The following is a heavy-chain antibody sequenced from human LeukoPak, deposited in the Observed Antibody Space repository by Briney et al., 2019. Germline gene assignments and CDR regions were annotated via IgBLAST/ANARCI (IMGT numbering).Heavy chain of an antibody. J-gene: IGHJ6*03. V-gene: IGHV4-34*01. D-gene: IGHD3-3*01. CDR1: GGSFSGYY. CDR2: INHSGST. CDR3: ARGAVLRFLEWLLPDYYYYYMDV. Sequence: PSETLSLTCAVYGGSFSGYYWSWIRQPPGKGREWIGEINHSGSTNYNPSLKSRVTISVDTSKNQFSLKLSSVTATDTAVYYCARGAVLRFLEWLLPDYYYYYMDVWGKGTTVTVSS.